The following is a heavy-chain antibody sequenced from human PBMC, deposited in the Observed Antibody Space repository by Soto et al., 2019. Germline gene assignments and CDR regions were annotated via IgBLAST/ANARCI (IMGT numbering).Heavy chain of an antibody. D-gene: IGHD6-6*01. CDR3: AKALGAARPSPY. CDR2: ISGSGGST. V-gene: IGHV3-23*01. Sequence: GSLRLSCAASGFTFSSYGMSWVRQAPGRGLEWVSAISGSGGSTYYADSVKGRFTISRDNSKNTLYLQMNSLRAEDTAVYYCAKALGAARPSPYWGQGTLVTVTS. CDR1: GFTFSSYG. J-gene: IGHJ4*02.